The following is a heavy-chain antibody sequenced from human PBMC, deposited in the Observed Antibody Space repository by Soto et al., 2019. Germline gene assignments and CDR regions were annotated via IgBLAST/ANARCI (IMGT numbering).Heavy chain of an antibody. Sequence: QVQLVQSGAEVKKPGASVKDSCKASGYIFIHYYIHWVRQAPGQGLEWMAIINPNGGSTNFAQKFHGRVTVTSATSTSTVSMELNSLGSDDTAVYFCSRSLLQGDFWGQGTLVTVSS. D-gene: IGHD2-21*01. V-gene: IGHV1-46*01. CDR1: GYIFIHYY. J-gene: IGHJ4*02. CDR3: SRSLLQGDF. CDR2: INPNGGST.